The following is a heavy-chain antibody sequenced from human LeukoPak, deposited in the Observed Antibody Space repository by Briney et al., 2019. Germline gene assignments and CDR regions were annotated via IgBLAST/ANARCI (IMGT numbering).Heavy chain of an antibody. J-gene: IGHJ4*02. CDR2: LISSVGGT. V-gene: IGHV1-46*04. CDR3: ASRLITAGADY. Sequence: ASVKISCKASAYTFITDDIHWLRQPPGQGLEWLAILISSVGGTYFAPPLQGRVTISRDTSTSTVYLELNSLIAEDTAVYYCASRLITAGADYWGQGTLVTVAS. CDR1: AYTFITDD. D-gene: IGHD3-16*01.